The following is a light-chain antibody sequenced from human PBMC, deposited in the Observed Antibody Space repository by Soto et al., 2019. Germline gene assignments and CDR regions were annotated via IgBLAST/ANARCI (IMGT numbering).Light chain of an antibody. J-gene: IGLJ2*01. CDR3: QSYDISLSAWV. V-gene: IGLV1-40*01. CDR1: SSNIGADYH. Sequence: QSVLTQPPSVSGAPGQRVTISCTASSSNIGADYHVHWYQQLPGTAPKLLIYTNTNRPSGVPDRFSASKSGTSASLAITGLQAEDEADYYCQSYDISLSAWVFGGGTKLTVL. CDR2: TNT.